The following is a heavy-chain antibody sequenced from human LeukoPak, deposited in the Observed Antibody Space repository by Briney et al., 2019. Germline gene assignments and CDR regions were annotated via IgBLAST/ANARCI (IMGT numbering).Heavy chain of an antibody. CDR2: IRYDGSNK. D-gene: IGHD6-13*01. J-gene: IGHJ5*02. CDR1: GFTFSNYG. Sequence: GGSLRLSCAASGFTFSNYGIHWVRQAPGKGLEWVAFIRYDGSNKYYADSVKGRFTISRDNSKNTLYLQMNSLRAEDTAVYYCAKDSALGIAAAALQVNWFDPWGQGTLVTVSS. V-gene: IGHV3-30*02. CDR3: AKDSALGIAAAALQVNWFDP.